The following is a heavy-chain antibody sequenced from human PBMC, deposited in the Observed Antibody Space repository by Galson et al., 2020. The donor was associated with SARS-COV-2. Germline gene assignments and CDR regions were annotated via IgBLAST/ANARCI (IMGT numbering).Heavy chain of an antibody. J-gene: IGHJ4*02. CDR2: IYPGDSDT. Sequence: GESLKISCKGSGYSFPNYWIGWVRQMPGKGLEWMGIIYPGDSDTRYSPSFQGQVTISADKSISTAYLQWSSLKASDTAMYYCTRLRPTDEILDNNPDYWGQGTLVTVSS. D-gene: IGHD3-9*01. V-gene: IGHV5-51*01. CDR1: GYSFPNYW. CDR3: TRLRPTDEILDNNPDY.